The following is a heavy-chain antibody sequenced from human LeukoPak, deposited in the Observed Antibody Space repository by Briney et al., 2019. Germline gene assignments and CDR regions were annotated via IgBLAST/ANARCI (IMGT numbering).Heavy chain of an antibody. D-gene: IGHD2-21*02. J-gene: IGHJ2*01. V-gene: IGHV4-34*01. CDR3: ASVVVVTASNGYFDL. Sequence: KSSETLSLTCDIYGGTFSGYYWSWIRQPPGKGPEWIGEINLSGGTNYNPSLKSRVTMSVGTSQNQFSLQLTSVTASDTAVYYCASVVVVTASNGYFDLWGRGTLVTVSS. CDR2: INLSGGT. CDR1: GGTFSGYY.